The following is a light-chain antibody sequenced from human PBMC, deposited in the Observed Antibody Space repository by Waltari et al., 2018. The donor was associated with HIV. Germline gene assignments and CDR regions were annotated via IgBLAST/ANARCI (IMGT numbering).Light chain of an antibody. V-gene: IGLV3-1*01. CDR3: QAWDSGLVV. Sequence: SYDLTQPPSVSVSPGQTASITCSGDKLGNKYACWYQQKPGLSPVVVIYQDNKRPSGIPERFSGSNSGNTATLTISGTQAMDEADYYCQAWDSGLVVFGGGTKLTVL. CDR2: QDN. J-gene: IGLJ2*01. CDR1: KLGNKY.